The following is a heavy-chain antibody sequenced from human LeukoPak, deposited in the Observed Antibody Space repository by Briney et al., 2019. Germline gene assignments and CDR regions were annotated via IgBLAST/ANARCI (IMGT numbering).Heavy chain of an antibody. CDR1: GITLSNYG. Sequence: PGGSLRLSCAVSGITLSNYGMSWVRQAPGKGLEWVAVISYDGSNKYYADSVKGRFTISRDNSKNTLYLQMNSLRAEDTAVYYCHIGYSSSWQWFDPWGQGTLVTVSS. CDR2: ISYDGSNK. J-gene: IGHJ5*02. CDR3: HIGYSSSWQWFDP. V-gene: IGHV3-30*03. D-gene: IGHD6-13*01.